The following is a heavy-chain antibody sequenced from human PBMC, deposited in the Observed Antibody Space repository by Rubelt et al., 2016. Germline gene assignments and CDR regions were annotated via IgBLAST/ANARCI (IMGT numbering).Heavy chain of an antibody. D-gene: IGHD2-8*01. CDR3: ASTSDIVLMVSNSYGLEWYFDY. J-gene: IGHJ4*02. V-gene: IGHV3-30*04. CDR2: ISYDGSNK. Sequence: VQPGRSLRLSCAASGFTFSSYAMHWVRQAPGKGLEWVAVISYDGSNKYYADSVKGRFTISRDNSKNTLYLQMNSLRAEDTAVYYCASTSDIVLMVSNSYGLEWYFDYWGQGTLVTVSS. CDR1: GFTFSSYA.